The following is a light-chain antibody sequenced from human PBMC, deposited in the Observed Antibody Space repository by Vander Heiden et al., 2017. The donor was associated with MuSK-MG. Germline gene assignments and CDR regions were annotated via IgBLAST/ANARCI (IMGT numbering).Light chain of an antibody. CDR2: GAS. Sequence: DIQMTQSPSSLSASVGDRVTITCRASQTISSLLNWYQQKPGKAPKLLIYGASTLQSGVPSRFSGSGYGKDFTLTISSRQPEDFATYYCQQSDSNPPITFGQGTRLDIK. CDR1: QTISSL. CDR3: QQSDSNPPIT. J-gene: IGKJ5*01. V-gene: IGKV1-39*01.